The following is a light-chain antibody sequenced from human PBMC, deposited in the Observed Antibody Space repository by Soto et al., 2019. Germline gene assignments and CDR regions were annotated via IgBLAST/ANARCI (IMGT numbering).Light chain of an antibody. CDR2: GAS. Sequence: EIVLTQSPGTLSLSPGERATLSCRASQRVSSSYLAWYKQKPGQAPRRLIYGASTRPTGIPDRFSGSGSGTDFTLTISRPEPEDFAVYFCQRYGSSPPFTFGQGTKVEI. J-gene: IGKJ2*01. CDR1: QRVSSSY. CDR3: QRYGSSPPFT. V-gene: IGKV3-20*01.